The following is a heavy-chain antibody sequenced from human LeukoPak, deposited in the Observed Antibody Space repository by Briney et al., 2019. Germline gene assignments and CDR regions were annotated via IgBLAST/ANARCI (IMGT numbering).Heavy chain of an antibody. CDR1: GGSISSSHYY. D-gene: IGHD3-10*01. J-gene: IGHJ6*03. Sequence: PSETLSLTCTVSGGSISSSHYYWGWIRQTPGKGLEWIGTIYYSGTTYYSPSLESRATISEDTSKNQFSLTLRSVTAADTAVYYCARQISDYYYYYIDVWGNGTTVTVSS. CDR2: IYYSGTT. CDR3: ARQISDYYYYYIDV. V-gene: IGHV4-39*01.